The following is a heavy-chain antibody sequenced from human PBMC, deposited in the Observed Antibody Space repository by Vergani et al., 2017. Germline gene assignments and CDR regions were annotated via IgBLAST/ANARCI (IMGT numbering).Heavy chain of an antibody. CDR3: ARVRITTRPRAGAFDI. D-gene: IGHD6-6*01. CDR2: IYYSGST. V-gene: IGHV4-31*03. Sequence: QLQLQESGPGLVKPSETLSLTCTVSGGSISSGGYYWSWIRQHPGKGLVWIGYIYYSGSTYYNPSLKSRVTRSVETSKNPFSLKLSSVTAADTAVYYCARVRITTRPRAGAFDIWGQGTMVTVSS. J-gene: IGHJ3*02. CDR1: GGSISSGGYY.